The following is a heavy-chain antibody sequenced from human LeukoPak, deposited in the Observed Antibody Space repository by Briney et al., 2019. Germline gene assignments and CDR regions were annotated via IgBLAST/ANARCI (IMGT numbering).Heavy chain of an antibody. CDR1: GGSFSGYY. J-gene: IGHJ5*02. V-gene: IGHV4-34*01. D-gene: IGHD3-10*01. CDR3: ARKITMVRGTYGP. CDR2: INHSGST. Sequence: SETLSLTCAVYGGSFSGYYWSWIRQPPGKGLEWIGEINHSGSTNYNPSLKSRVTISVDTSKNQFSLKLSSVTAADTAVYYCARKITMVRGTYGPWGQGTLVTVSS.